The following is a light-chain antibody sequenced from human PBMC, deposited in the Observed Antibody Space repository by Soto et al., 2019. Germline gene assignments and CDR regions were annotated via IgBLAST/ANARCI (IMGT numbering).Light chain of an antibody. J-gene: IGKJ1*01. CDR1: QSISSW. CDR3: QQYSGYSRT. V-gene: IGKV1-5*03. CDR2: KAS. Sequence: DIQMTQSPSTLSASVGDRVTITCRASQSISSWLAWYQQKPGKAPKLLIYKASSLESGVPSRFSGSGSGTEFTFTISSLQPDDVATYYCQQYSGYSRTFGQGTKVDIK.